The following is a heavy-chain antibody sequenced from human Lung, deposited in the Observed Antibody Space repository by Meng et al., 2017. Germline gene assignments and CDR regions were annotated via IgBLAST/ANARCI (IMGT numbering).Heavy chain of an antibody. CDR3: AAGYYYLQY. CDR1: GFAVSSNY. D-gene: IGHD2/OR15-2a*01. Sequence: GESLKISCVVSGFAVSSNYMSWVRQAPGKGLEWVSVIYSGGSTYYADSVKGRFTISRHHSQNTLYLQMNSLRAEDTAAYYCAAGYYYLQYWGQGTLVTVSS. V-gene: IGHV3-53*04. CDR2: IYSGGST. J-gene: IGHJ4*02.